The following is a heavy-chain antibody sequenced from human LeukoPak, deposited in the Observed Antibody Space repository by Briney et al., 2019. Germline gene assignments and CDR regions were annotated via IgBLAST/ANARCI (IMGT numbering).Heavy chain of an antibody. D-gene: IGHD3-10*01. CDR1: GFTFSSYA. Sequence: GGSLRLSCAASGFTFSSYAMHWVRQAPGKGLEWVAVISYDGSNKYYADSVKGRFTISRDNSKNTLYLQMNSLRAEDTAVYYCAGDGGSGHEAPFQHWGQGTLVTVSS. CDR2: ISYDGSNK. CDR3: AGDGGSGHEAPFQH. V-gene: IGHV3-30*04. J-gene: IGHJ1*01.